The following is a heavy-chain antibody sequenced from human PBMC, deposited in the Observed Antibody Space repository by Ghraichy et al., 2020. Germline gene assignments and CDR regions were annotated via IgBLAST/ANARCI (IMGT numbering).Heavy chain of an antibody. J-gene: IGHJ2*01. Sequence: GGSLRLSCAASGFTFSSYWRHWVRQAPGKGLVWVSRINSDGSSTSYADSVKGRFTISRDNAKNTLYLKMNSLRAEETAVYYCERGGIAVAGPYWYFDLWGRGTLVTVSS. CDR3: ERGGIAVAGPYWYFDL. CDR1: GFTFSSYW. V-gene: IGHV3-74*01. D-gene: IGHD6-19*01. CDR2: INSDGSST.